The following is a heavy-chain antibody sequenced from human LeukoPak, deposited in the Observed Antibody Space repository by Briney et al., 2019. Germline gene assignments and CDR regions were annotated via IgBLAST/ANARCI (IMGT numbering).Heavy chain of an antibody. Sequence: GGSLRLSCAASGFTFSSYAMSWVRQAPGKGLEWVSAISGSGGSTYYADSVKGRFTISRDNSKNTLYLQMNSLRAEDMALYYCAKDMYSSGWYFFDYWGQGTLVTVSS. D-gene: IGHD6-19*01. V-gene: IGHV3-23*01. CDR1: GFTFSSYA. J-gene: IGHJ4*02. CDR3: AKDMYSSGWYFFDY. CDR2: ISGSGGST.